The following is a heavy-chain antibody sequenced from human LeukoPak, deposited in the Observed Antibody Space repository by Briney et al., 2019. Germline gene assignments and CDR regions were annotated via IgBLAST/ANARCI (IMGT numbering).Heavy chain of an antibody. V-gene: IGHV1-2*04. D-gene: IGHD6-19*01. CDR2: INPNSGGT. Sequence: ASVKVSCKASGYTFTGYYMHWVRQAPGQGLEWMGWINPNSGGTNYAQKFQGWVTMTRDTSISTAYMELSSLRSEDTAVYYCAREVAGYFDYWGQGTLVTVSS. J-gene: IGHJ4*02. CDR1: GYTFTGYY. CDR3: AREVAGYFDY.